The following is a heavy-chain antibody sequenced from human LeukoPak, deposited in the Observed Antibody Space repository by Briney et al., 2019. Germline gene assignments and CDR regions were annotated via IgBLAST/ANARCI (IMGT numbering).Heavy chain of an antibody. CDR3: ASRPIAAANYYYYYYMDV. V-gene: IGHV1-69*05. Sequence: SVKVSCKASGGTFSSYAISWVRQAPGQGLEWMGGIIPIFGTANYPQKFQGRVTITTDESTSTAYMELSSLRSEDTAVYYCASRPIAAANYYYYYYMDVWGKGTTVTVSS. D-gene: IGHD6-13*01. J-gene: IGHJ6*03. CDR1: GGTFSSYA. CDR2: IIPIFGTA.